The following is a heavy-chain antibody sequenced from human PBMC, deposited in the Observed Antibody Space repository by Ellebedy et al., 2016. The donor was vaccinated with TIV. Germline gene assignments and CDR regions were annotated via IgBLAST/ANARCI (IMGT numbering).Heavy chain of an antibody. CDR3: ATEYPASYHSGDY. D-gene: IGHD1-26*01. J-gene: IGHJ4*02. V-gene: IGHV1-46*01. CDR1: GYSFSDHY. Sequence: AASVKVSCKASGYSFSDHYVHWVRQAPGQGLEWMGLITPSGDITIYAEKFQGRVTMTRDTTTNTAYMQLRSLRSGDTAVYYCATEYPASYHSGDYWGQGTLVTVSS. CDR2: ITPSGDIT.